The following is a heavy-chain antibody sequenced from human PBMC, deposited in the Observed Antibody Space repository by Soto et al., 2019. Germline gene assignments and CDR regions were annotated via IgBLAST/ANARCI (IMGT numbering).Heavy chain of an antibody. CDR2: IFYDGSRK. V-gene: IGHV3-33*01. D-gene: IGHD2-21*02. CDR1: GLNFIRYV. CDR3: VREESDHEGNWFDP. J-gene: IGHJ5*02. Sequence: GGSMILSCAASGLNFIRYVMHWVRKAPGKGLEWVAVIFYDGSRKEYAASLKGRFTISRDNSKNTLYLQMNSLRAEDTAVYYCVREESDHEGNWFDPWGQGTLVTVSS.